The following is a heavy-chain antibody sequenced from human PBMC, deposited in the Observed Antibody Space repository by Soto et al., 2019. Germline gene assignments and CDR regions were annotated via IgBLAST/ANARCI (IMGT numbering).Heavy chain of an antibody. V-gene: IGHV1-69*06. J-gene: IGHJ6*02. CDR1: GGTFSSYA. CDR2: IIPIFGTA. D-gene: IGHD3-3*01. Sequence: SVKVSCKASGGTFSSYAISWVRQAPGQGLEWMGGIIPIFGTANYAQKFQGRVTITADKSTSTAYMELSSLRSEDTAVYYCARAPYDFWSGYYNGYGMDVWGQGTKVTVSS. CDR3: ARAPYDFWSGYYNGYGMDV.